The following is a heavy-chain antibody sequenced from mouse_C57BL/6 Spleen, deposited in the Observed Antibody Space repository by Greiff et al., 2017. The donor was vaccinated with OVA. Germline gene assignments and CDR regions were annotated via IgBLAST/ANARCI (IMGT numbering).Heavy chain of an antibody. Sequence: EVQLQQPGPELVKPGASVKISCKASGYTFTDYYMNWVKQSHGKSLEWIGDINPNNGGTSYNQKFKGKATLTVDKSSSTAYMELRSLTSEDSAVYYCARTLYYYGSSLADYWGQGTTLTVSS. J-gene: IGHJ2*01. D-gene: IGHD1-1*01. CDR3: ARTLYYYGSSLADY. V-gene: IGHV1-26*01. CDR2: INPNNGGT. CDR1: GYTFTDYY.